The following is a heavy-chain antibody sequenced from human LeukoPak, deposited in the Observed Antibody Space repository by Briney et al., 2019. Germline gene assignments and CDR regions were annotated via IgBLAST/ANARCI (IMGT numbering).Heavy chain of an antibody. CDR2: ISVYNGDT. Sequence: AASVKVSCKASGYTFVSYGITWVRQAPGQGLEWMGWISVYNGDTKYAQNLQGRVTLTTDTSTSTAYMELRSLRSDDTAVYYRVRGGGFNSGFEYWGQGTLVIVSS. J-gene: IGHJ4*02. CDR3: VRGGGFNSGFEY. V-gene: IGHV1-18*04. D-gene: IGHD3-10*01. CDR1: GYTFVSYG.